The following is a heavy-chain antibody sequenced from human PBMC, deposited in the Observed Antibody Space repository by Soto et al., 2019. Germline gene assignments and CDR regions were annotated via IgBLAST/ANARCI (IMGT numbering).Heavy chain of an antibody. Sequence: QVQLVQSGAEVKKPGASVKVSCKASSYTFTTYGISWVRQAPGQGLEWMGWISAYNGHTIYAQKVQGRGTMTTDTATSTAYWELRSMSSDDTAIYYCARHGGIAAGGTGRDYWGQGALVTVSS. CDR1: SYTFTTYG. V-gene: IGHV1-18*01. CDR2: ISAYNGHT. D-gene: IGHD6-13*01. CDR3: ARHGGIAAGGTGRDY. J-gene: IGHJ4*02.